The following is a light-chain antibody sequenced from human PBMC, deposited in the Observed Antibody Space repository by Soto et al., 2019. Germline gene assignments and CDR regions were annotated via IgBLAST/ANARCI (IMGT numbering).Light chain of an antibody. V-gene: IGKV3-15*01. CDR1: QSVSSN. CDR2: GAS. Sequence: EIVMTQSPATLSVSPGERATLSCRASQSVSSNLAWYQQKPGQAPRLLIYGASTSATGIPAMFSGSGSGTEFTLTISSLQSEDFAVYYCQQYNNWPRTFGQGTKVEIK. CDR3: QQYNNWPRT. J-gene: IGKJ1*01.